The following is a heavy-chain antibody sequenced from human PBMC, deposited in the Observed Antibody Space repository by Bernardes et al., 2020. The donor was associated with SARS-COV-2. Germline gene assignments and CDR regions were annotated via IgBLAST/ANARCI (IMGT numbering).Heavy chain of an antibody. CDR2: IDHSGSA. CDR1: GGSFSPYY. D-gene: IGHD2-21*01. Sequence: SETLSLTCAVYGGSFSPYYWTWIRQPPGEGLEWIGEIDHSGSANYNPSLKSRVTISVDTSKNQFSMNLKSVSAADTAVYYCARRQVGMNPLIDYWGQGALVTVSS. V-gene: IGHV4-34*01. J-gene: IGHJ4*02. CDR3: ARRQVGMNPLIDY.